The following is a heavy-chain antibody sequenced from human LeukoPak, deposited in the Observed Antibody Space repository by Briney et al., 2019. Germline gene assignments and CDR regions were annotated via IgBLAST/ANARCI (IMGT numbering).Heavy chain of an antibody. Sequence: ASVKVSCKASGYTFTGYYMHWVRQAPGQGLEWMGWINPNSGGTNYAQKFQGRVTMTRDTSISTAYMELSRLRSDDTAVYYCARSAHDIVVVVAATQYGMDVWGQGTTVTVPS. D-gene: IGHD2-15*01. J-gene: IGHJ6*02. V-gene: IGHV1-2*02. CDR2: INPNSGGT. CDR3: ARSAHDIVVVVAATQYGMDV. CDR1: GYTFTGYY.